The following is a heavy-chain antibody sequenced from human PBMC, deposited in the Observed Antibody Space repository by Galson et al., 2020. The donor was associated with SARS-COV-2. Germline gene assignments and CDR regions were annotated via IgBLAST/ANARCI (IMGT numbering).Heavy chain of an antibody. D-gene: IGHD3-16*01. CDR1: GFTFSTFW. CDR3: AREGEDTWYDYVLDV. J-gene: IGHJ6*02. Sequence: GGYLRLSCAASGFTFSTFWMHWVRQAPGKGLVWVARINNEGGRTVYADSVRGRFKISRDNAKNTLYLQMNSVRAEDTAVYYCAREGEDTWYDYVLDVWGQGTTVTVSS. V-gene: IGHV3-74*01. CDR2: INNEGGRT.